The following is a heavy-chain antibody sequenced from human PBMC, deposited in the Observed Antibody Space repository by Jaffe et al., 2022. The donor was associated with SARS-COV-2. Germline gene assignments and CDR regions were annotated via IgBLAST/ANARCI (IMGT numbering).Heavy chain of an antibody. Sequence: EVQLLESGGGLVQPGGSLRLSCAASGFTFSSYAMSWVRQAPGKGLEWVSAISGSGGSTYYADSVKGRFTISRDNSKNTLYLQMNSLRAEDTAVYYCAKDISSIAARPNYYYYGMDVWGQGTTVTVSS. V-gene: IGHV3-23*01. CDR2: ISGSGGST. D-gene: IGHD6-6*01. J-gene: IGHJ6*02. CDR3: AKDISSIAARPNYYYYGMDV. CDR1: GFTFSSYA.